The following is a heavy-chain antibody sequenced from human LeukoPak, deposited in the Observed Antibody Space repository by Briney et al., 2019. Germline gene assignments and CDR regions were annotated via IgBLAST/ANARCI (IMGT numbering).Heavy chain of an antibody. J-gene: IGHJ3*02. CDR3: ARVKTTMIVATRAFDI. D-gene: IGHD3-22*01. CDR1: DGSIISNSYY. V-gene: IGHV4-39*02. CDR2: MYSSGTI. Sequence: SETLSRTCVVSDGSIISNSYYWAWIRQPPGKGLEGIWRMYSSGTICYSPSLKSRLTMCVDTSTNHFSLKLSSVTAADTAVYYCARVKTTMIVATRAFDIWGQGTMVTVSS.